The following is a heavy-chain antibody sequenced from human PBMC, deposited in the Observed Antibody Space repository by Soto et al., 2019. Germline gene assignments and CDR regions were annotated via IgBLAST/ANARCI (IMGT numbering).Heavy chain of an antibody. V-gene: IGHV1-46*01. Sequence: ASVKVSCKASGYTFTSYYMHWVRQAPGQGLEWVGIINPSGGSTSYAQKFQGRVTMTRDTSTSTVYMELSSLRSEDTAVYYCARLITGTTALDAFDIWGQGTMVTVSS. CDR3: ARLITGTTALDAFDI. J-gene: IGHJ3*02. D-gene: IGHD1-7*01. CDR1: GYTFTSYY. CDR2: INPSGGST.